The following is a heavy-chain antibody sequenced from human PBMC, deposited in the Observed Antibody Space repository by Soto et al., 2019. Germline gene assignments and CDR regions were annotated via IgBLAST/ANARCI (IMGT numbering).Heavy chain of an antibody. CDR1: RLTLNRHR. CDR3: AREFCSGGNCYTYYFDP. J-gene: IGHJ5*02. V-gene: IGHV3-74*01. CDR2: INTDGSNT. D-gene: IGHD2-15*01. Sequence: GRSLRLSCAASRLTLNRHRSHWVRLALGKGMMWVSHINTDGSNTNYADSVKGRFTISRDNAKSTLFLQMNSLRDEDTAVYYCAREFCSGGNCYTYYFDPWGQGIPVTVSS.